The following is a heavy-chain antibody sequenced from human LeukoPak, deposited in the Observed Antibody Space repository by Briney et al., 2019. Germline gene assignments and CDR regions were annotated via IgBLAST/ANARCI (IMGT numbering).Heavy chain of an antibody. D-gene: IGHD2-21*02. V-gene: IGHV3-15*01. J-gene: IGHJ4*02. CDR2: IKSKTDGGTT. CDR1: GFTFSNAW. Sequence: PGGFLRLSCAASGFTFSNAWMSWVRQAPGKGLERVGRIKSKTDGGTTDYAAPVKGRFTISRDDSKNTLYLQMNSLKTEDTAVYYCTTLWRVVVVTATTDDYWGQGTLVTVSS. CDR3: TTLWRVVVVTATTDDY.